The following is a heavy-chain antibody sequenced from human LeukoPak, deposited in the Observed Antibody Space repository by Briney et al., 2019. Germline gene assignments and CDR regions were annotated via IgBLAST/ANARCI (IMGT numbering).Heavy chain of an antibody. D-gene: IGHD3-10*01. CDR1: DGSMNSITYY. J-gene: IGHJ4*02. Sequence: SETLSLTCTVSDGSMNSITYYWAWIRQPPGKGLEWLGSIYYTGTTFYNPSLKSRVTISIDTSKNQFSLSLTSLTAADTAVYCCAGRWGTVVRGVIDYWGQGTLVTVSS. V-gene: IGHV4-39*07. CDR2: IYYTGTT. CDR3: AGRWGTVVRGVIDY.